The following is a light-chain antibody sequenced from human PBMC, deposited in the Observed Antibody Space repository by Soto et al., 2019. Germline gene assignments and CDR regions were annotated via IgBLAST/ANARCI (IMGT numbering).Light chain of an antibody. CDR1: SSDVGAYIY. CDR2: EVN. J-gene: IGLJ1*01. V-gene: IGLV2-14*03. CDR3: SAYSDIDTKV. Sequence: QSVLPQPASVSGSPGQSITISCGGTSSDVGAYIYVSWYQQFPGKAPKLILYEVNNRPSGVSNRFSGSKSGTTASLTISGLQPEDEADYYCSAYSDIDTKVFGTGTKSPS.